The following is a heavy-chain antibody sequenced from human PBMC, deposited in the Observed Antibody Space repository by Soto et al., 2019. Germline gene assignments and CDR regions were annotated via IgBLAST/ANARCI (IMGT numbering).Heavy chain of an antibody. V-gene: IGHV1-8*01. J-gene: IGHJ4*02. Sequence: QVQLVQSGAEVREPGASVKVSCKASGYTFTSFDINWVRQASGQGLEWMGWMKPNSGDTGYGQKFQGRVALTRDTSTSTAYMELCGLKSEDTAVYYCVALARWGQGTLVTVSS. CDR3: VALAR. CDR2: MKPNSGDT. CDR1: GYTFTSFD. D-gene: IGHD6-6*01.